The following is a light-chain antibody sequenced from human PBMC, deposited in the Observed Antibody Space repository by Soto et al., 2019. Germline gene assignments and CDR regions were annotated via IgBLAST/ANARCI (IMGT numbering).Light chain of an antibody. V-gene: IGKV1-8*01. CDR3: QQYYSYPRVT. Sequence: IQMTQSPSAMSASVGDRVTITCRASQGISSYLAWYQQKPGKAPKLLIYAASTLQSGVPSRFSGSGSGTDFTLTISCLQSEDFATYYCQQYYSYPRVTFGGGTKVDIK. CDR1: QGISSY. J-gene: IGKJ4*01. CDR2: AAS.